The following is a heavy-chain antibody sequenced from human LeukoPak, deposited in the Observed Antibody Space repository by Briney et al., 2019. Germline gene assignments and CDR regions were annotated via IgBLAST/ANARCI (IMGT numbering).Heavy chain of an antibody. CDR1: GGSFSGYY. V-gene: IGHV4-34*01. CDR2: INHSGST. J-gene: IGHJ6*02. D-gene: IGHD3-22*01. Sequence: KPSETLSLTCAVYGGSFSGYYWSWTRQPPGKGLEWIGEINHSGSTNYNPSLKSRVTISVDTSKNQISLKLSSVTAADTAVYYCARMIVVVTAGLGYYYGMDVWGQGTTVTVSS. CDR3: ARMIVVVTAGLGYYYGMDV.